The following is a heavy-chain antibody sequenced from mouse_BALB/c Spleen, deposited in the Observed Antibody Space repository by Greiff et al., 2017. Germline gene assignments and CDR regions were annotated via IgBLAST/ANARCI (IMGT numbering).Heavy chain of an antibody. D-gene: IGHD3-3*01. CDR1: GFTFSSYG. Sequence: EVHLVESGGDLVKPGGSLKLSCAASGFTFSSYGMSWVRQTPDKRLEWVATISSGGSYTYYPDSVKGRFTISRDNAKNTLYLQMSSLKSEDTAMYYCARRGRYAMDYWGQGTSVTVSS. CDR3: ARRGRYAMDY. CDR2: ISSGGSYT. J-gene: IGHJ4*01. V-gene: IGHV5-6*01.